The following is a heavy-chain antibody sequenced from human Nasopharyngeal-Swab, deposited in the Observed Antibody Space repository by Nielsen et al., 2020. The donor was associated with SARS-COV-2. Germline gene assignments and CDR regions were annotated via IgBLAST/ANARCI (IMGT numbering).Heavy chain of an antibody. D-gene: IGHD2-2*01. CDR2: VSQGGGT. V-gene: IGHV4-34*01. CDR3: ARGGAGVVPSPVLGLGPYYSYYHMDV. J-gene: IGHJ6*03. Sequence: RQAPGKGLEWIGEVSQGGGTNYNPSLKNRVTISVATSKNQFSLKLSSVTAAETAVYYCARGGAGVVPSPVLGLGPYYSYYHMDVWGKGTTVTVSS.